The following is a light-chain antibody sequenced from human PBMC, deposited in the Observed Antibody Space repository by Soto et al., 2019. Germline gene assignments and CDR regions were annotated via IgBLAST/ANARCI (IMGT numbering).Light chain of an antibody. J-gene: IGKJ3*01. CDR2: DAS. CDR3: QQYANLPLT. CDR1: DDISNY. Sequence: DIQMTQSPSSLSASVGDRVTITCQASDDISNYLNWYQQKPGKAPKVLIYDASHLESGVPSRFSGDGSGTEFTFTISSLQAEDIATYYCQQYANLPLTFGPGTKVDIK. V-gene: IGKV1-33*01.